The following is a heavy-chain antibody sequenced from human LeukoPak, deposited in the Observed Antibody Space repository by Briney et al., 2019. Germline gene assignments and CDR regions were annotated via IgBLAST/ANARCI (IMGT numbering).Heavy chain of an antibody. CDR3: AKVPYSDYGSGRPPFMDV. CDR1: GFTFSNYA. D-gene: IGHD3-10*01. J-gene: IGHJ6*02. CDR2: ISDSGGST. V-gene: IGHV3-23*01. Sequence: PGGSLRLSCAASGFTFSNYAMSWVRQAPGKGLEWVSTISDSGGSTYYADSVRGRFTISRDNSQNTLYLQMNSLRAEDTAIHYCAKVPYSDYGSGRPPFMDVWGHGTTVAVSS.